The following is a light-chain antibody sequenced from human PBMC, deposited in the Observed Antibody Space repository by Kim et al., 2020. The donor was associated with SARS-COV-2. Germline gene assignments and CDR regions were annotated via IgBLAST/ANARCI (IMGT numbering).Light chain of an antibody. CDR1: IVARKY. J-gene: IGLJ1*01. V-gene: IGLV3-27*01. Sequence: SYELTQPSSVSVSPGQTAKITCSGDIVARKYVRWFQQKPGQAPVLVIYKDSERPSGIPERFSGSSSGTTVTLTISVAQVEDEADYYCYSAADTFYVFGGGTKVTVL. CDR2: KDS. CDR3: YSAADTFYV.